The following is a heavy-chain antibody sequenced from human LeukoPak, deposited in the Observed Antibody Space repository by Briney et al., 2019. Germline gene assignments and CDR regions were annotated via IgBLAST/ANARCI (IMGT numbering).Heavy chain of an antibody. CDR3: ARVFDSGSQAYFYYMDV. CDR1: GGSISSGSYY. CDR2: IYSSGST. Sequence: SETLSLTCTVSGGSISSGSYYWSWIRQPAGKGLEWIGRIYSSGSTNYNPSLKSRVTMSVDTSKNQFSLKVSSVTAADTAVYYCARVFDSGSQAYFYYMDVWGKGTTVTISS. D-gene: IGHD3-10*01. J-gene: IGHJ6*03. V-gene: IGHV4-61*10.